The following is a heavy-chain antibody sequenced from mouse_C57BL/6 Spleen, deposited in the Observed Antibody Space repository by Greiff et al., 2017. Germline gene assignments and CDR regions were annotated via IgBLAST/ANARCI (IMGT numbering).Heavy chain of an antibody. J-gene: IGHJ3*01. CDR2: IRNKANNHAN. V-gene: IGHV6-6*01. Sequence: EVKLMESGGGLVQPGGSMKLSCAASGFTFSDAWMDWLRQSPEKGLEWVAEIRNKANNHANYYAVSVKGRFTISRDDSKSSVYLQLNSLRAEDTGIYYCTRRDYGSSYWFAYWGQGTLVTVSA. D-gene: IGHD1-1*01. CDR1: GFTFSDAW. CDR3: TRRDYGSSYWFAY.